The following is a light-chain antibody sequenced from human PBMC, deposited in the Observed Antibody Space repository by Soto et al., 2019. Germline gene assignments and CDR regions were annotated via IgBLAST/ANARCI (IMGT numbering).Light chain of an antibody. Sequence: EIVLTQSPGTLSLSPGERATLSCRASQSVSSSYLAWYQQKPGQAPRPLIYGASSRAIGIPDRFSGSGSGTDFTLTISRLEPEDFAVYYCQQYGSSQWTFGQGTKGAIK. CDR1: QSVSSSY. J-gene: IGKJ1*01. V-gene: IGKV3-20*01. CDR2: GAS. CDR3: QQYGSSQWT.